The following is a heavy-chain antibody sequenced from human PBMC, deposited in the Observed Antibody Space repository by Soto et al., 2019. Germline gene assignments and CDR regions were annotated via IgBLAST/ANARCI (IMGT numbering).Heavy chain of an antibody. V-gene: IGHV3-48*02. CDR1: GFTFSVYS. Sequence: EVQLVESGGDLVQRGGSLRLSCVASGFTFSVYSMNWVRQAPGKGLEWFSYITSDTKTIKYADSVNGRCTNPRDNAKNSVYLQMNSLIHEDKALYYCARSVEGHFDYWGQGTVVTVSS. CDR3: ARSVEGHFDY. J-gene: IGHJ4*02. D-gene: IGHD6-19*01. CDR2: ITSDTKTI.